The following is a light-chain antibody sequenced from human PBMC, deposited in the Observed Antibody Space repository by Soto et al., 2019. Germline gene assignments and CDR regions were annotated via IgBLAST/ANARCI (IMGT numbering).Light chain of an antibody. Sequence: EIVLTQSPGTLSLSPGERGTLSCRASQNLGTLYLAWFQQKSGQAPRLLIYSASNRANGVPARFGGSGSGTDFTLTINSLEPEDFAVYYCQQRNVWPPITFGQGTRLETK. J-gene: IGKJ5*01. V-gene: IGKV3-11*01. CDR3: QQRNVWPPIT. CDR2: SAS. CDR1: QNLGTLY.